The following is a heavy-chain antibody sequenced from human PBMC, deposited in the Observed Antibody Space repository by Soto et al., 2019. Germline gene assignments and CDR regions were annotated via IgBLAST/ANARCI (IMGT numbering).Heavy chain of an antibody. CDR2: SRNKANRYTT. D-gene: IGHD6-19*01. V-gene: IGHV3-72*01. Sequence: EVQLVETGGSLVQPGGSLRLSCAVSGFTFSDHYIDWVRQAPGKGLEWVGRSRNKANRYTTEYDAYVKGRFTISRDDSKTSLYLQMNSLITEDTAVYYCVGLTYSSGWYLEYWGQGPLVTVAS. CDR3: VGLTYSSGWYLEY. J-gene: IGHJ4*02. CDR1: GFTFSDHY.